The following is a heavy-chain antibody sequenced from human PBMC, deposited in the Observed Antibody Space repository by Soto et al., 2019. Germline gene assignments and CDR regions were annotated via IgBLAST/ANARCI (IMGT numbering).Heavy chain of an antibody. CDR2: ISAYNGNT. CDR1: GYTFTSYG. D-gene: IGHD6-19*01. V-gene: IGHV1-18*01. Sequence: AKVSCKASGYTFTSYGVSWVRQAPGQGLEWMGWISAYNGNTNYAQKLQGRVTMTTDTSTSTAYMELRSLRSDDTAVYYCAGNSSGWYAPLAYWGKGTLVTVSS. CDR3: AGNSSGWYAPLAY. J-gene: IGHJ4*02.